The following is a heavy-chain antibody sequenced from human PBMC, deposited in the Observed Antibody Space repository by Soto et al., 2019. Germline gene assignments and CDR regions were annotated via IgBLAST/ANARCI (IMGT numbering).Heavy chain of an antibody. Sequence: QVQLVQSGAEVRKPGSSVKVSCKASGGTFSRHAISWVRQAPGQGLEWMGGIIPIFGTANHVQKFQGRVTIIAAESTSTVDMELSSLRSEDTAMYYCARGWGYDSNDYYYAYWGQGTLVIVSS. CDR1: GGTFSRHA. V-gene: IGHV1-69*01. J-gene: IGHJ4*02. CDR3: ARGWGYDSNDYYYAY. CDR2: IIPIFGTA. D-gene: IGHD3-22*01.